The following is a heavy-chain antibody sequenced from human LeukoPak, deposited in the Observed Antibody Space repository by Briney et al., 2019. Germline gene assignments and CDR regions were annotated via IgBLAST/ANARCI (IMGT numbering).Heavy chain of an antibody. V-gene: IGHV1-2*02. CDR2: INPNSGGT. CDR3: ARSSSTSCYEFDY. CDR1: GNTFSGYY. D-gene: IGHD2-2*01. Sequence: GASVKVSCKASGNTFSGYYMHWVRQAPGQGLEWMGWINPNSGGTNYAQKFQGRVTMTRDTSISTAYMELSRLRSDDTAVYYCARSSSTSCYEFDYWGQGTLVTVSS. J-gene: IGHJ4*02.